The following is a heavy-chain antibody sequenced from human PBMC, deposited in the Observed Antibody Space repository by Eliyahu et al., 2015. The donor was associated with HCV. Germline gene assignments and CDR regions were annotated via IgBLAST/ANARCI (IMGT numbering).Heavy chain of an antibody. Sequence: EVQLVESGGGLVKPGGSLRLSCAASGFTFSSYSMNWVRQAPGKGLEWVSSISSSSSYIYYADSVKGRFTISRDNAKNSLYLQMNSLRAEDTGVYYCATEGVPAAMNYWGQGTLVTVSS. CDR3: ATEGVPAAMNY. V-gene: IGHV3-21*01. D-gene: IGHD2-2*01. CDR1: GFTFSSYS. CDR2: ISSSSSYI. J-gene: IGHJ4*02.